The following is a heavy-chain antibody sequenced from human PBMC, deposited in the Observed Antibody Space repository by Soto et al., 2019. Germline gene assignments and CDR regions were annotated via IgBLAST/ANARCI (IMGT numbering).Heavy chain of an antibody. CDR1: GYTFTGYY. Sequence: GASVKVSCKASGYTFTGYYMHWVRQAPGQGLEWMGWINPNSGGTNYAQKFQGRVTMTRDTSISTAYMELSRLRSDDTAVYYCARAYCGGDCYSYYHYYYGMDVWGQGTTVTVSS. CDR3: ARAYCGGDCYSYYHYYYGMDV. V-gene: IGHV1-2*02. CDR2: INPNSGGT. D-gene: IGHD2-21*02. J-gene: IGHJ6*02.